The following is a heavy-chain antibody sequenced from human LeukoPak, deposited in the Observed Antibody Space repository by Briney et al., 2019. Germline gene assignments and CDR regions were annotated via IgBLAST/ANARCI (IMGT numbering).Heavy chain of an antibody. CDR2: IYYSGST. J-gene: IGHJ4*02. D-gene: IGHD2-15*01. V-gene: IGHV4-31*03. Sequence: SETLSLTCTVSGGSISNSDYYWSWIRQHPGKGLEWIGYIYYSGSTYYSPSLKSRVSISVDTSKNQFSLKLSSVTAADTAVYYCARVGSCSGGSCYYRLFDYWGQGTLVTVSS. CDR1: GGSISNSDYY. CDR3: ARVGSCSGGSCYYRLFDY.